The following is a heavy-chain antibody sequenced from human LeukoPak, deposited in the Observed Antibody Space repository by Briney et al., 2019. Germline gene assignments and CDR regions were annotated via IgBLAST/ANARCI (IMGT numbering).Heavy chain of an antibody. Sequence: GASVKVSCKVSGYTLTELSMHWVRQAPGKGLEWMGGFDPEDGETIYAQKFQGRVTMTEDTSTDTAYMELSSLRSEDTAVYYCARLTYVRKLELRYTLLPDIWGQGTMVTVSS. CDR2: FDPEDGET. V-gene: IGHV1-24*01. CDR3: ARLTYVRKLELRYTLLPDI. J-gene: IGHJ3*02. CDR1: GYTLTELS. D-gene: IGHD1-7*01.